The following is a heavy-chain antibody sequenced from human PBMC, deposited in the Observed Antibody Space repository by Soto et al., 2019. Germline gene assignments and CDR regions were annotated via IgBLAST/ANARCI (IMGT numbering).Heavy chain of an antibody. J-gene: IGHJ6*02. Sequence: QVQLVESGGGVVQPGRSLRLSCAASGFTFSSYGMHWVRQAPGKGLEWVAVISYDGSNKYYADSVKGRFTISRDNSKNTLYLRMNSLRAEDTAVYYCAKGPPRLWFGELSDGMDVWGQGTTVTVSS. CDR3: AKGPPRLWFGELSDGMDV. CDR2: ISYDGSNK. V-gene: IGHV3-30*18. D-gene: IGHD3-10*01. CDR1: GFTFSSYG.